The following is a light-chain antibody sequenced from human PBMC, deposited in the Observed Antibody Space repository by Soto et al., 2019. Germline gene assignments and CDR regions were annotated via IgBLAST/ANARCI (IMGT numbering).Light chain of an antibody. J-gene: IGLJ1*01. CDR2: TNN. Sequence: QSALTQPASVSGTPGQWVTISCSGSTSNIGSNYVSWYQQLPGTAPKLLIYTNNQRPSVVPDRYSGSKSGTTASLTISGLQSDDEADYYCTTYNSSLNFFYVFATGTKVTVL. CDR1: TSNIGSNY. V-gene: IGLV1-47*01. CDR3: TTYNSSLNFFYV.